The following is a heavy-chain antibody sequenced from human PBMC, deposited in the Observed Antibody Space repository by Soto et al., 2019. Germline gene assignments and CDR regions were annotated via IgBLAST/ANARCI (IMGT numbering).Heavy chain of an antibody. CDR3: AKATATGGGAFDI. CDR1: GFICSSYD. Sequence: GGSLRLSCAASGFICSSYDMSWVRQAPGKGLEWVSTILVGGSTHYEDSVKGRFTISRDGSKNTVYLQMNSLTAGNTAVYYCAKATATGGGAFDICGQGTMVTVSS. V-gene: IGHV3-23*01. D-gene: IGHD2-8*02. J-gene: IGHJ3*02. CDR2: ILVGGST.